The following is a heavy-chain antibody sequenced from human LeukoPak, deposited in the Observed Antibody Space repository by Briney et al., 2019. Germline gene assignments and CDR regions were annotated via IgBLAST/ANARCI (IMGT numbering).Heavy chain of an antibody. D-gene: IGHD2-21*01. Sequence: PSETLSLTCAVYGGSISGYYWSWIRQPPGRGLEWSGEIDQSGSTNYSPSLQSRVTISVDTSKNQFPLKLSSVTAADTAVYYCARGCGYYDYMDVWGKRTTVTVSS. CDR3: ARGCGYYDYMDV. CDR1: GGSISGYY. J-gene: IGHJ6*03. CDR2: IDQSGST. V-gene: IGHV4-34*01.